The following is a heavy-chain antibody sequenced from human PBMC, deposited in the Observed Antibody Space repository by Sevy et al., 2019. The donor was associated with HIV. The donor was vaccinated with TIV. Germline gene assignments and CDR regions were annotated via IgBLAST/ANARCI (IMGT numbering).Heavy chain of an antibody. CDR1: GYTLTNYP. CDR2: LRTLNGET. Sequence: ASVKVSCKASGYTLTNYPICWVRQAPGQGLEWVGCLRTLNGETKYAQKVQGRASMTTDTSTSTAYMELRSLRSDDTAVYYCARDSDGSGHDYLDYFDYWGQGTLVTVSS. J-gene: IGHJ4*02. CDR3: ARDSDGSGHDYLDYFDY. V-gene: IGHV1-18*01. D-gene: IGHD3-22*01.